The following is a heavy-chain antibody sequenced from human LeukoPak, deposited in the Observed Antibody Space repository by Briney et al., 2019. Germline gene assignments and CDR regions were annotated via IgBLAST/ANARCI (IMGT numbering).Heavy chain of an antibody. CDR2: IRSKANSYAT. CDR3: TSSRRGYSYGKDYYYYYMDV. CDR1: GFTFSGSA. D-gene: IGHD5-18*01. Sequence: GGSLRLSCAASGFTFSGSAMHWVRQASGKGLEWVGRIRSKANSYATAYAASVKGRFTISRDDSKNTAYLQMNSLKTEDTAVYYCTSSRRGYSYGKDYYYYYMDVWGKGTTVTVSS. V-gene: IGHV3-73*01. J-gene: IGHJ6*03.